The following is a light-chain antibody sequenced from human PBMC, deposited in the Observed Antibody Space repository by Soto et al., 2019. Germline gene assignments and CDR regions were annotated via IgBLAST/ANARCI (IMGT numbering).Light chain of an antibody. CDR1: SSDIGRYNY. CDR3: TSCITANTRCV. Sequence: QSVLTQPASVSGSPGQSITISCTGTSSDIGRYNYVSWFQQHPGKVPELVIFEVNYRPSGVSDRFSGSKSGNTASLTITGLQAEDEADYYCTSCITANTRCVFGSGTKLTVL. J-gene: IGLJ1*01. CDR2: EVN. V-gene: IGLV2-14*01.